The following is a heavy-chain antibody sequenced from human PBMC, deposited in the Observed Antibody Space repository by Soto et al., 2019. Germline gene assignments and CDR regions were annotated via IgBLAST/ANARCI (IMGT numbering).Heavy chain of an antibody. CDR3: AKGDGAGHYYGMDV. Sequence: QVQLVESGGGVVQPGRSLTLSCAASGFTFSDNGMHWVRQAPGKGLEWVSVISYDGSNKCYGDSVKGRFTISRDNSKNTMYLQMHSLRADDTAVYYCAKGDGAGHYYGMDVWGQGTTVTVSS. CDR1: GFTFSDNG. J-gene: IGHJ6*02. D-gene: IGHD6-19*01. V-gene: IGHV3-30*18. CDR2: ISYDGSNK.